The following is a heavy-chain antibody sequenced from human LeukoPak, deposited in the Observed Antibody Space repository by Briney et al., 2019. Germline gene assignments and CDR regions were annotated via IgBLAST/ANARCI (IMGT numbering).Heavy chain of an antibody. Sequence: SETLSLTCAVFGGSSSGYYWSWIRQPPGKGLEWIGEINHSGGTNYNPSLKSRVTISVDTSKNQFSLKLSSVTAADTAVYYCARVPAASFDIWGQGTMVTVSS. CDR3: ARVPAASFDI. CDR1: GGSSSGYY. J-gene: IGHJ3*02. CDR2: INHSGGT. D-gene: IGHD2-2*01. V-gene: IGHV4-34*01.